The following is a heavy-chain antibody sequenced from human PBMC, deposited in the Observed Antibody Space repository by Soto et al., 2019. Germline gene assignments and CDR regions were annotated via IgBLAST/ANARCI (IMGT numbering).Heavy chain of an antibody. Sequence: SESLSLTCTVSGGSICSSSYYWGWIRQPPGKGMERIGSIYYSGSTYYNPSLKSRVTISVDTSKNQFSLKLSSVTAADTAVYYCARRRRSTWDDYYYYYMDVWGKGTTVTVSS. V-gene: IGHV4-39*01. D-gene: IGHD6-13*01. CDR3: ARRRRSTWDDYYYYYMDV. J-gene: IGHJ6*03. CDR1: GGSICSSSYY. CDR2: IYYSGST.